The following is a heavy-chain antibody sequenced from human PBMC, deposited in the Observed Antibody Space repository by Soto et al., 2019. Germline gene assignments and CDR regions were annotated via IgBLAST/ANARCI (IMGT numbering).Heavy chain of an antibody. CDR2: ISGSDGST. J-gene: IGHJ4*02. CDR1: GFTFSNYA. D-gene: IGHD3-10*01. CDR3: AKDSRVTMVRGVIIPPGY. Sequence: EVQLLESGGGLVQPGGSLTLSCVASGFTFSNYAMSWVRQAPGKGLEWVSAISGSDGSTYYADSVKGRFTISRDNSNNTLYLQMNSLRAEDTAVYYCAKDSRVTMVRGVIIPPGYWGQGTLVTVSS. V-gene: IGHV3-23*01.